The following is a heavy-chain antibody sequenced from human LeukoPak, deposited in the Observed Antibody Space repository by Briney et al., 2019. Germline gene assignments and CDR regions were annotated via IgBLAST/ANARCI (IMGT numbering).Heavy chain of an antibody. J-gene: IGHJ5*02. Sequence: GASVKVSCKASGGTFSSYAISWVRQAPGQGLEWMGGIIPIFGTANYAQKFQGRVTITTDESTSTAYMELSSLRSEDTAVYYCARAPHYCSSTSCYYWFDPWGQGTLVTVSS. CDR1: GGTFSSYA. D-gene: IGHD2-2*01. CDR3: ARAPHYCSSTSCYYWFDP. CDR2: IIPIFGTA. V-gene: IGHV1-69*05.